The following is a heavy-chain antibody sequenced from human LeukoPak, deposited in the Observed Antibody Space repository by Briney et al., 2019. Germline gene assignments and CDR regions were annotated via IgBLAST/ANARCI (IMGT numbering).Heavy chain of an antibody. Sequence: PSETLSLTCTVSGGSISSGGYYWSWIRQHPGKGLEWIGYIYYSGSTYYNPSLKSRVTISVDTSRNQFSLKPSSVTAADTAVYYCARGSSSSEPFDYWGQGTLVTVSS. CDR2: IYYSGST. D-gene: IGHD6-13*01. CDR3: ARGSSSSEPFDY. J-gene: IGHJ4*02. CDR1: GGSISSGGYY. V-gene: IGHV4-31*03.